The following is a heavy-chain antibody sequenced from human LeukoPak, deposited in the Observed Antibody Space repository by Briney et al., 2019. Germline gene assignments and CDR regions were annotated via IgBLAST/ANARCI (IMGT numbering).Heavy chain of an antibody. CDR2: INPNSGGT. CDR3: ARVTGGYGDYLYYFDY. D-gene: IGHD4-17*01. V-gene: IGHV1-2*06. CDR1: GYTFTGYY. J-gene: IGHJ4*02. Sequence: ASVKVSCKASGYTFTGYYMHWVRQAPGQGLEWMGRINPNSGGTNYAQKFQGRVTMTRDTSISTAYMELSRLRSDDTAVYYCARVTGGYGDYLYYFDYWGQGTRVTVPS.